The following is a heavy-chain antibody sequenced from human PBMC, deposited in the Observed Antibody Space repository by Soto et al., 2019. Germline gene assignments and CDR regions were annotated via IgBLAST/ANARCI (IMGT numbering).Heavy chain of an antibody. Sequence: LRLSCAASGFTFSSYGMHWVRQALGKGLEWVAVISYDGSNKYYADSVKGRFTISRDNSKNTLYLQMNSLRAEDTAVYYCAKELLYSGSYKRSLYYFDYWGQGTLVTVSS. J-gene: IGHJ4*02. CDR3: AKELLYSGSYKRSLYYFDY. D-gene: IGHD1-26*01. CDR1: GFTFSSYG. CDR2: ISYDGSNK. V-gene: IGHV3-30*18.